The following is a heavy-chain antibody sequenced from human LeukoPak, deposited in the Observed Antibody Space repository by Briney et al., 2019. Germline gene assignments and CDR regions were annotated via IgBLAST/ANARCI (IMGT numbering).Heavy chain of an antibody. Sequence: SETLSLTCTVSGGSISSGSYYWSWIRQPAGKGLEWIGRTYTSGSTNYNPSLKSRVTISVDTSKNQFSLKLSSVTAADTAVYYCARAVTGIAVAGTHAFDIWGQGTMVTVSS. J-gene: IGHJ3*02. V-gene: IGHV4-61*02. D-gene: IGHD6-19*01. CDR2: TYTSGST. CDR3: ARAVTGIAVAGTHAFDI. CDR1: GGSISSGSYY.